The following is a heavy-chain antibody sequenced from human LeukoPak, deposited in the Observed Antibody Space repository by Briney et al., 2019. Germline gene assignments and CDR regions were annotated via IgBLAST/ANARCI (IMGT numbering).Heavy chain of an antibody. CDR2: IKQDGSEK. J-gene: IGHJ4*02. D-gene: IGHD3-16*02. Sequence: GGSLRLSCAASGFTFSSYWMSWVRQAPGKGLEWVANIKQDGSEKYYVDSVKGRFAISRDNAKNSMYLQMNSLRAEDTAVYYCARGITFGGVIVPDYFDYWGQGTLVTVSS. V-gene: IGHV3-7*01. CDR1: GFTFSSYW. CDR3: ARGITFGGVIVPDYFDY.